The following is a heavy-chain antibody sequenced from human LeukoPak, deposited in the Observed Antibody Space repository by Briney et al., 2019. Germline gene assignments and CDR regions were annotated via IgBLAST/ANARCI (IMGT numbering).Heavy chain of an antibody. Sequence: GGSLRLSCAASGFTFSTQGMHWVRQAPGKGPEWVANIRYDGSNKYYADSVKGRFTISRDNSRRTLFLQMNSLRADDTAVFYCAKEVSSGFIDFWGQGTLVTVSS. CDR1: GFTFSTQG. V-gene: IGHV3-30*02. J-gene: IGHJ4*02. CDR3: AKEVSSGFIDF. CDR2: IRYDGSNK. D-gene: IGHD6-19*01.